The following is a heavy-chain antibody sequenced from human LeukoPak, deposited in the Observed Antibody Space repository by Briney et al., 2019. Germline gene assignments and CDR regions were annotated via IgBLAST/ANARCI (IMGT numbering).Heavy chain of an antibody. CDR2: IYYSGST. CDR3: ARENMRGYSYGFDY. CDR1: GGSISSGGYH. V-gene: IGHV4-31*03. D-gene: IGHD5-18*01. J-gene: IGHJ4*02. Sequence: SETLSLTCTVSGGSISSGGYHWSWIRQHPGKGLEWIGYIYYSGSTYYNPSLKSRVTISVDTSKNQFSLKLSSVTAADTAVYYCARENMRGYSYGFDYWGQGTLVTVSS.